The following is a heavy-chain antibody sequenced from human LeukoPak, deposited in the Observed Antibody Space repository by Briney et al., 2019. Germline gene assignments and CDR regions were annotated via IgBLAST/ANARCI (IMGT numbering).Heavy chain of an antibody. J-gene: IGHJ4*02. CDR3: ARAPGSGVPFFDY. Sequence: ASVKVSCKASGYTFTSYGITWVRQAPGQGLEWMGWISGYSGNTNYAQKLQGRVTMTTDISTSTADMQLRSLRSDDTAVYYCARAPGSGVPFFDYWGQGTLVTVSS. CDR2: ISGYSGNT. CDR1: GYTFTSYG. V-gene: IGHV1-18*01. D-gene: IGHD3-10*01.